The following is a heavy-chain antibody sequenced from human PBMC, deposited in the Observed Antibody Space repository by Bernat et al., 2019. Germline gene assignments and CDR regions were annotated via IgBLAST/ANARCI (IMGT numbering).Heavy chain of an antibody. CDR3: AKSDGHDIAVEEEGWLDP. J-gene: IGHJ5*02. CDR2: ISGSGGST. Sequence: EVQLLESGGGLVQPGGSLRLSCAASGFTFSSYAMSWVRQAPGKGLEWVSAISGSGGSTYYADSVKGRFTISRDNSKNTLYLQMNSLRAEDTAVYYCAKSDGHDIAVEEEGWLDPGGQGTRVTVSS. D-gene: IGHD6-19*01. CDR1: GFTFSSYA. V-gene: IGHV3-23*01.